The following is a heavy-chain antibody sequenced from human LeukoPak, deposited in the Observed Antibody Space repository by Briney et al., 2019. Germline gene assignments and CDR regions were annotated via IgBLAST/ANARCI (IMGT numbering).Heavy chain of an antibody. D-gene: IGHD3-22*01. CDR3: ARGDYYDSSGYSQYFQH. J-gene: IGHJ1*01. CDR1: GFTFSNYG. V-gene: IGHV3-33*01. CDR2: IWYYGSNK. Sequence: GGSLRLSCAASGFTFSNYGMHWVRQAPGKGLEWVAVIWYYGSNKYYADSVKGRFTISRDNSKNTLYLQMNSLRAEDTAVYYCARGDYYDSSGYSQYFQHWGQGTLVTVSS.